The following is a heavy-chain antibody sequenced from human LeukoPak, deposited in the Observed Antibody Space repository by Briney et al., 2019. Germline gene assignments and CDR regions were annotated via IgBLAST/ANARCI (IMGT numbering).Heavy chain of an antibody. CDR2: IIPIFGTA. CDR1: GGTFSSYA. D-gene: IGHD1-26*01. J-gene: IGHJ4*02. Sequence: SVKVSCKASGGTFSSYAISWVRQAPGQGLKWMGGIIPIFGTANYAQKFQGRVTITADESTSTAYMELSSLRSEDTAVYYCARDHRSSGSSFDYWGQGTLVTVSS. V-gene: IGHV1-69*13. CDR3: ARDHRSSGSSFDY.